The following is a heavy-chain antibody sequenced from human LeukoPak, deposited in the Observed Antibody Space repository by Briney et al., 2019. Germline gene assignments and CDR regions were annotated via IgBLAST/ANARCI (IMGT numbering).Heavy chain of an antibody. CDR2: ISGSGGST. V-gene: IGHV3-23*01. J-gene: IGHJ4*02. CDR3: AKGPYINLYCSGGSCYIPPDY. CDR1: GFTFSSYA. D-gene: IGHD2-15*01. Sequence: PGGSLRLSCAASGFTFSSYAMSWVRQAPGKGLEWVSAISGSGGSTYYADSVKGRFTISRDNSKNTLYLQMNSLRAEDTAVYYCAKGPYINLYCSGGSCYIPPDYWGQGTLVTVSS.